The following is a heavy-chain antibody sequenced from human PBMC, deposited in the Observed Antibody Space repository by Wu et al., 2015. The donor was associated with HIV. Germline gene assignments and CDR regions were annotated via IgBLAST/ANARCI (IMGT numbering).Heavy chain of an antibody. V-gene: IGHV1-8*01. D-gene: IGHD3-3*01. CDR1: GYTFSNYD. CDR2: MNPXTGAT. J-gene: IGHJ6*03. Sequence: QEQLVQSGAEVVKPGASVKVSCKASGYTFSNYDIIWLRQATGQGLEWMGWMNPXTGATGYARNLQGRLTLTRDNSISTAYMEMRSLTSEDTALYYCARRPTWFLEWSPLDYYHYYTDVWGKRDQQSTVSS. CDR3: ARRPTWFLEWSPLDYYHYYTDV.